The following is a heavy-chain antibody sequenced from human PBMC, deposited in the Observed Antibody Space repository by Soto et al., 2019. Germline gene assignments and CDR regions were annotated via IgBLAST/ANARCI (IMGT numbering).Heavy chain of an antibody. CDR3: ARDLGSGSYVFDY. CDR1: GYTFTGYY. D-gene: IGHD1-26*01. Sequence: QVQLVQSGAEVKKPGASVKVSCKASGYTFTGYYMHWVRQAPGQGLEWMGWINPNSGGTNYAQKFQGWVTMTRDTSSRTAYMELSRLRSDDTAVYYCARDLGSGSYVFDYWGQGTLVTVSS. V-gene: IGHV1-2*04. CDR2: INPNSGGT. J-gene: IGHJ4*02.